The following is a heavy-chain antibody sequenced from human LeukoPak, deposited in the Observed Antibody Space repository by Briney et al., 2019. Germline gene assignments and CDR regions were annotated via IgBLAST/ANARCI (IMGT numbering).Heavy chain of an antibody. V-gene: IGHV1-2*07. D-gene: IGHD3-16*01. J-gene: IGHJ3*01. Sequence: ASVKVSCKASEYTFTSYYMHWVRQAAGHGLEWVGWINPNTGTTNYAPRFQGRVTMTTDTSVTTAYLELRRLTPDDTAVYYCAKPLGGDRAAIGTSDAFQFWGQGTIITVSS. CDR3: AKPLGGDRAAIGTSDAFQF. CDR2: INPNTGTT. CDR1: EYTFTSYY.